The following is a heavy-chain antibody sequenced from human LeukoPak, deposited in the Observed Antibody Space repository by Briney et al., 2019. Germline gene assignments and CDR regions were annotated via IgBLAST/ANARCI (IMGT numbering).Heavy chain of an antibody. Sequence: GGSLRLSCAASGFTFSRYAMSWVRQAPGKGLEWVSGINWNGGSTGYADSVKGRFTISRDNAKNSLYLQMNSLRAEDTALYHCARALYYDFWSGSPDDAFDIWGQGTMVTVSS. D-gene: IGHD3-3*01. J-gene: IGHJ3*02. CDR2: INWNGGST. V-gene: IGHV3-20*01. CDR1: GFTFSRYA. CDR3: ARALYYDFWSGSPDDAFDI.